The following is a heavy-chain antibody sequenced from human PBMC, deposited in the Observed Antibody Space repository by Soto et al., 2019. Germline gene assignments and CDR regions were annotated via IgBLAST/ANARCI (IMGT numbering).Heavy chain of an antibody. V-gene: IGHV3-30*18. Sequence: QVQLVESGGGVVQPGRSLRLSCAASGFTFSSYGMHWVRQAPGKGLEWVAVISYDGSNKYYADSVKGRFTISRDNSKNTLYLQMNSLRAEDTAVYYCAKGRGTTYYYYGMDVWGQGTTVTVSS. J-gene: IGHJ6*02. D-gene: IGHD1-26*01. CDR3: AKGRGTTYYYYGMDV. CDR2: ISYDGSNK. CDR1: GFTFSSYG.